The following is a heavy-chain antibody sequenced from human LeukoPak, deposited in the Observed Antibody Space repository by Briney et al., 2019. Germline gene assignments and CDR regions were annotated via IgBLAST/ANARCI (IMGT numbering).Heavy chain of an antibody. V-gene: IGHV4-59*01. CDR3: AGPPVPYYYGSSVYLWFVP. CDR2: IYYSGST. D-gene: IGHD3-22*01. CDR1: GGSISSYF. Sequence: SETLSLTCTVSGGSISSYFWSWIRPPPRKGVGGVGYIYYSGSTNYNPSLKRRVTIPVDTSKKQFLLKLSSVTAADTAVYYFAGPPVPYYYGSSVYLWFVPWGQETVVTVSS. J-gene: IGHJ5*02.